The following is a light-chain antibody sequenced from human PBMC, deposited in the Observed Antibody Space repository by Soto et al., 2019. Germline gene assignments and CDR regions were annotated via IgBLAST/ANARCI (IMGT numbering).Light chain of an antibody. CDR2: GNS. CDR1: SSNIGAGYD. CDR3: CLSPGSLTWL. Sequence: QAVVTQPPSVSGAPGQRVTISCTGNSSNIGAGYDVHWYQQLPGKAPKLLIFGNSHRPSGVPDRFFGSKSGTSASLAITGLQAEDEAEYYCCLSPGSLTWLFGGGTKLTVL. J-gene: IGLJ3*02. V-gene: IGLV1-40*01.